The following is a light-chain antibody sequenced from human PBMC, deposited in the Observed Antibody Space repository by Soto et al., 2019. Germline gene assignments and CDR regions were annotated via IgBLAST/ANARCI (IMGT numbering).Light chain of an antibody. V-gene: IGLV2-14*03. Sequence: QSALTQPVSVSGSPGQSITISCTGTTSDVGGYNYVSWYRQHPGKARKLMIYEVSNRPSGVSNRFSGSKSGNTASLTISGLQAEDEADYYCSSYTSSSTVVFGGGTKVTVL. CDR1: TSDVGGYNY. CDR2: EVS. CDR3: SSYTSSSTVV. J-gene: IGLJ2*01.